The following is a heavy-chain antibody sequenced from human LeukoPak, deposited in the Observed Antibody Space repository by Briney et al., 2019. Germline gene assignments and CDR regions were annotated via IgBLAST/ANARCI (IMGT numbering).Heavy chain of an antibody. CDR2: IYTSGST. V-gene: IGHV4-61*02. J-gene: IGHJ4*02. CDR1: GGSISSGSYY. D-gene: IGHD3-3*01. Sequence: SETLSLTCTVSGGSISSGSYYWSWIRQPAGKGLEWIGRIYTSGSTNYNPSLKSRVTISVDTSKNQFSLKLSSVTAADTAVYYCARGDDEALFDYWGQGTLVTVSS. CDR3: ARGDDEALFDY.